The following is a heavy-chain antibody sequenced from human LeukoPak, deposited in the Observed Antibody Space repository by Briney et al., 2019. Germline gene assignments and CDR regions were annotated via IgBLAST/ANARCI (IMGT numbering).Heavy chain of an antibody. J-gene: IGHJ5*02. CDR2: IYYSGST. D-gene: IGHD4-17*01. CDR3: ARSPGDYGDPRWFDP. V-gene: IGHV4-39*01. CDR1: GGSISSSSYY. Sequence: PSETLSLTCTVSGGSISSSSYYCGWIRQPPGKGLEWIGSIYYSGSTYYNPSLKSRVTISVDTSKNQFSLKLSSVTAADTAVYYCARSPGDYGDPRWFDPWGQGTLVTVSS.